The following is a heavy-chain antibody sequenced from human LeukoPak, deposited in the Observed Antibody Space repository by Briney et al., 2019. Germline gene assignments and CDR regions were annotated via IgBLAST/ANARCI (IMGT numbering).Heavy chain of an antibody. Sequence: PGGSLRLSCAASGFTFNTYGMHWVRQAPGKGLEWMTFIQAGGDNSYYAESVKGRFTISRDNSKNTLYLQMNSLRPEDTAVYYCARAAPGYGGDDFDYWRQGALVTVSS. CDR3: ARAAPGYGGDDFDY. V-gene: IGHV3-30*02. J-gene: IGHJ4*02. CDR2: IQAGGDNS. D-gene: IGHD4-23*01. CDR1: GFTFNTYG.